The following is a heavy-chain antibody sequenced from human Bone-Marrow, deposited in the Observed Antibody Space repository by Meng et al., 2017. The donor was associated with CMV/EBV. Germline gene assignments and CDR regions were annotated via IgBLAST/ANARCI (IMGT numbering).Heavy chain of an antibody. CDR2: ISTIHGIA. J-gene: IGHJ5*02. Sequence: SFSSYTVSWLRQAAGQGIEWMGRISTIHGIANYAQKFQGRVTITADKSTSTAYMELSSLRSEDTAVYYCASNDVDTAMVSTGWFDPWGQGTLVTVSS. CDR1: SFSSYT. D-gene: IGHD5-18*01. V-gene: IGHV1-69*02. CDR3: ASNDVDTAMVSTGWFDP.